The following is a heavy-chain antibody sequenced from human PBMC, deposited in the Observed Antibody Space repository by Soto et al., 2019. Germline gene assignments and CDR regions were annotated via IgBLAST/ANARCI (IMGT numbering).Heavy chain of an antibody. D-gene: IGHD2-15*01. CDR2: IFYSGST. CDR3: ARHDETPTHHGWRWFDP. CDR1: GDSITGSYYY. J-gene: IGHJ5*02. V-gene: IGHV4-39*01. Sequence: QVQLQESGPGLVRPSETLSLTCTVSGDSITGSYYYWGWIRQAPGKGLEWIASIFYSGSTFYNPSLKSRVTISVDTSMNQFSLDLTSVTAADMSVYYCARHDETPTHHGWRWFDPWGRGTLVTVSS.